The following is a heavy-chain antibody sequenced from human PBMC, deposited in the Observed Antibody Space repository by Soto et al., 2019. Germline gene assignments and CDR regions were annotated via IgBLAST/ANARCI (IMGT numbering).Heavy chain of an antibody. J-gene: IGHJ4*02. CDR2: ISAYNGET. D-gene: IGHD5-18*01. CDR3: SKDEPRWLHGPFDY. Sequence: QVQLVQSGAELKKPGASVKVSCQASGYTFSNYAISWLRQAPGQGPEWMGWISAYNGETNYAPKFRDRLTLTTDTSTSTAYMELRSLRSDDTAVYYCSKDEPRWLHGPFDYWGQGTMVTVSS. V-gene: IGHV1-18*01. CDR1: GYTFSNYA.